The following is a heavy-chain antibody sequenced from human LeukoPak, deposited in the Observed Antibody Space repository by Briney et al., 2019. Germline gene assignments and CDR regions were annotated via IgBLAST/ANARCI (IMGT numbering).Heavy chain of an antibody. V-gene: IGHV3-48*04. J-gene: IGHJ4*02. CDR2: ISSGSSTI. D-gene: IGHD6-13*01. CDR1: GFTFSTYS. CDR3: ASSNRSWYSY. Sequence: GGSLRLSCAASGFTFSTYSMSWVRQAPGKGLEWVAYISSGSSTIFYSDSVKGRFTTSRDNAKNSLYPQMNSLRAEDTAVYYCASSNRSWYSYWGQGSLVTVSS.